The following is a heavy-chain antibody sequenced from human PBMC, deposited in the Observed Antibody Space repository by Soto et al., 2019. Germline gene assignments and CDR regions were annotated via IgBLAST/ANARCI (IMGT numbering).Heavy chain of an antibody. D-gene: IGHD6-13*01. CDR1: GFTFSSYT. J-gene: IGHJ4*02. CDR3: AYSSTPFDY. V-gene: IGHV3-21*04. CDR2: ISSSGTYT. Sequence: GGSLRLSCAASGFTFSSYTMNWVRQAPGKGLEWVSFISSSGTYTYYADSLKGRFTISRDNSKNTLYLQMNSLRAEDTAVYYCAYSSTPFDYWGQGTLVTVSS.